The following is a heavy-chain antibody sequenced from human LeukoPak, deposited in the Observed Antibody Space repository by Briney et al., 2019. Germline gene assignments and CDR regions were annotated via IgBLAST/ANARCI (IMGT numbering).Heavy chain of an antibody. Sequence: SETLSLTCTVSGGSISSGNYYWSWLRQSPGKGLEWIGYINYSGRTYYDPSLKSRITMSRDTSKNQFSLRLTSVTAADTAVYFCVRGDYYGSGTYGHFEYWGQGTLVTVSS. CDR3: VRGDYYGSGTYGHFEY. CDR2: INYSGRT. D-gene: IGHD3-10*01. J-gene: IGHJ4*02. CDR1: GGSISSGNYY. V-gene: IGHV4-30-4*01.